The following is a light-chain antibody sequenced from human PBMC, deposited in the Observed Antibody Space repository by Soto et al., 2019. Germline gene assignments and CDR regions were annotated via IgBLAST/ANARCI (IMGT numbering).Light chain of an antibody. V-gene: IGKV1-39*01. CDR3: QQSYTTPQT. J-gene: IGKJ1*01. Sequence: DLQMTQSPSALSTSVGDRVTITCRASQSINMYLNWYQQKPGKAPRLLIYAASSLQSDVPSRFSGSGSGTDFTLTISSLQAEDFATYFCQQSYTTPQTFGQGTKVEI. CDR2: AAS. CDR1: QSINMY.